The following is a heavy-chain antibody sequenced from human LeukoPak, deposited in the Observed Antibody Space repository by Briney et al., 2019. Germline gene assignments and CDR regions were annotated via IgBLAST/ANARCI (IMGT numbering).Heavy chain of an antibody. CDR2: ISHTSSYM. D-gene: IGHD4-23*01. V-gene: IGHV3-21*04. Sequence: GGSLRLSCAASGFTFTDFYMNWVRQAPGKGLEWVSWISHTSSYMYYADSVKGRFTISRDNAKNSLYLQMNSLRAEDTALYYCVRDADGCNSGFDTWGQGTLVTVSS. J-gene: IGHJ5*01. CDR1: GFTFTDFY. CDR3: VRDADGCNSGFDT.